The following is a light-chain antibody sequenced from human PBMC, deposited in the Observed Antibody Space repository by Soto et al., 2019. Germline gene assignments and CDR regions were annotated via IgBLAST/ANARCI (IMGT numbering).Light chain of an antibody. CDR2: GAS. J-gene: IGKJ5*01. V-gene: IGKV3-20*01. CDR3: QQYGDSHQT. Sequence: ESVLTQSPGTLSLAPGERATLYCSASQSVTNNCLAWDQHKPGQAPRLLLYGASSRATGIPDRFSGSGSGTAFTLTIDRLDPEDFAVYFCQQYGDSHQTFGQRTRLEI. CDR1: QSVTNNC.